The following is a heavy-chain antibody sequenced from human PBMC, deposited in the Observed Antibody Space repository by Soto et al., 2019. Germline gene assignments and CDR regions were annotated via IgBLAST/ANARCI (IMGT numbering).Heavy chain of an antibody. V-gene: IGHV3-30-3*01. CDR1: GFTFSNYV. D-gene: IGHD6-19*01. J-gene: IGHJ4*02. Sequence: GGSLRLSCAASGFTFSNYVVHWVRQAPGKGLEWVALISYDGNNKYYADSVKGRFTISRDNSKNTLYLQMNSLGAEDTAVYYCAKGYSSGWYWYFDYWGQGTLVTV. CDR3: AKGYSSGWYWYFDY. CDR2: ISYDGNNK.